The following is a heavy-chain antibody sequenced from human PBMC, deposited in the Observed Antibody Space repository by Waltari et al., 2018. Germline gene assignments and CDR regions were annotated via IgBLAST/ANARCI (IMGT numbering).Heavy chain of an antibody. J-gene: IGHJ4*02. CDR3: ARKATTGARSDY. D-gene: IGHD1-1*01. Sequence: QLPLQEPGPGLVKPSEALSLTCTFSGGSLSSSSYYCGRIRQPPGKGLEWIGSIYYSGSTYYNPSLKSRVTISVDTSKNKFSLKLSSVTAADTAVYYCARKATTGARSDYWGQGTLVTVSS. V-gene: IGHV4-39*07. CDR1: GGSLSSSSYY. CDR2: IYYSGST.